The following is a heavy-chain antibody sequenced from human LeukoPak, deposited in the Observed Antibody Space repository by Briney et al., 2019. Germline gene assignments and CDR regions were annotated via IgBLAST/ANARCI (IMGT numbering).Heavy chain of an antibody. CDR1: GFTFSDHY. J-gene: IGHJ4*02. CDR2: IRNKANSYTT. Sequence: PGGSLRLSCAASGFTFSDHYMDWVRQAPGKGLDWVGRIRNKANSYTTEYAASVKGRFTISRDNAKNSLYLQMNSLRAEDTAVYYCARRRYSGSSQHFDYWGQGTLVTVSS. V-gene: IGHV3-72*01. CDR3: ARRRYSGSSQHFDY. D-gene: IGHD1-26*01.